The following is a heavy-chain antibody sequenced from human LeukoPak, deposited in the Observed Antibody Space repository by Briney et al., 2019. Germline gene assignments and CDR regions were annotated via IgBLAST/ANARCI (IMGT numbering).Heavy chain of an antibody. J-gene: IGHJ4*02. CDR2: ISHSGST. CDR1: GGSISSSSYY. D-gene: IGHD2-15*01. CDR3: AREEDDLFDY. Sequence: SETLSLTCTVSGGSISSSSYYWGWMRQPPGKGLEWIGYISHSGSTNYNPSLKNRVSISVDTSNNQFSLKLTSLTAADTAVYYCAREEDDLFDYWGQGTLVTVSS. V-gene: IGHV4-61*05.